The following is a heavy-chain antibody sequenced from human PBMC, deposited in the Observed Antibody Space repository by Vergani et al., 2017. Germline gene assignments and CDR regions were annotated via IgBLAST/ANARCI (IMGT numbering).Heavy chain of an antibody. Sequence: QVQLVQSGAEVKKPGASVKVSCKASGYTFTSYAMNWVRQAPGQGLEWMGWINTNTGNPTYAQGFTGRFVFSLDTSVSTAYLQISSLKAEDTAVYYCARDSLDQGGTYCSSTSCYSHHEFDYWGQGTLVTVSS. V-gene: IGHV7-4-1*02. J-gene: IGHJ4*02. D-gene: IGHD2-2*01. CDR3: ARDSLDQGGTYCSSTSCYSHHEFDY. CDR2: INTNTGNP. CDR1: GYTFTSYA.